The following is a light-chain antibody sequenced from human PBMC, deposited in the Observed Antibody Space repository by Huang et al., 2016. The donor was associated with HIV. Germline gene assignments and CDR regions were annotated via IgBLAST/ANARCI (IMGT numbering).Light chain of an antibody. CDR3: QQTYSTPS. CDR2: AAS. V-gene: IGKV1-39*01. CDR1: QSISSY. J-gene: IGKJ2*01. Sequence: DIQMTQSPSSLSASVGDRVTITCRASQSISSYLNWYQQKPGKAPNLLIYAASSLQRGVPSRFSGTGSGTDFTLTISSLQPEDFATYDCQQTYSTPSFGQGTKLEIK.